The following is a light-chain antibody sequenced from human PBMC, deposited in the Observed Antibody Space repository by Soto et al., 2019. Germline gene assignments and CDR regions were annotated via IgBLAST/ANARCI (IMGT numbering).Light chain of an antibody. V-gene: IGKV3-20*01. CDR1: QSVSTNF. Sequence: EIVLTQSPGTLSLSPGEGATLSCRASQSVSTNFFAWYQQKPGQAPRLLIYGASTRATGIPDRFSGSGSGTDFTLTISRLEPEDFAVYYWQHYGRPSRTFGEGTKVEIK. CDR3: QHYGRPSRT. CDR2: GAS. J-gene: IGKJ4*01.